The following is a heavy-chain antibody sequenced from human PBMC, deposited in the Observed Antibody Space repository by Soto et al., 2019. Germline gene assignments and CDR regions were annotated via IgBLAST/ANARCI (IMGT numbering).Heavy chain of an antibody. CDR2: IIPIFGTA. Sequence: QVQLVQSGAEVKKPGSSVKVSCKASGGTFSSYAISWVRQAPGQGLEWMGGIIPIFGTANYAQKFQGRVRINADETTSTAYIEQSSLRSADTAVYYCASSPPGYYDCSGPSPPFDYWGQGTLVTVSS. CDR1: GGTFSSYA. CDR3: ASSPPGYYDCSGPSPPFDY. D-gene: IGHD3-22*01. V-gene: IGHV1-69*01. J-gene: IGHJ4*02.